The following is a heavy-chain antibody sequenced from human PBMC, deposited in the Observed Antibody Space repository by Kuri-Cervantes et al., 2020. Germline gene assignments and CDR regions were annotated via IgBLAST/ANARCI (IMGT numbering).Heavy chain of an antibody. V-gene: IGHV4-59*01. CDR2: IYYSGST. Sequence: SQTLSLTCAVYGGSFSGYYWSWIRQPPGKGLEWIGYIYYSGSTNYNPSLKSRVTISVDTSKNQFSLKLSSVTAADTAVYYCARLPVNYDFWSGRTLPDAFDIWGQGTMVTVSS. J-gene: IGHJ3*02. CDR1: GGSFSGYY. D-gene: IGHD3-3*01. CDR3: ARLPVNYDFWSGRTLPDAFDI.